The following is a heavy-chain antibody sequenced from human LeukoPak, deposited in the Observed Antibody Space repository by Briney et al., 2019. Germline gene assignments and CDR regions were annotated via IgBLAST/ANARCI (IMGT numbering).Heavy chain of an antibody. D-gene: IGHD6-13*01. CDR2: MNPNSGNT. J-gene: IGHJ5*02. CDR1: GYTFTSYD. V-gene: IGHV1-8*01. Sequence: ASVKVSCKASGYTFTSYDINWVRQATGQGLEWMGWMNPNSGNTGYAQKFQGRVTMTRNTSISTAYMELSSLRSEDTAVYYCARGSLGGYSSSWYGGNWFDPWGQATLVTVSS. CDR3: ARGSLGGYSSSWYGGNWFDP.